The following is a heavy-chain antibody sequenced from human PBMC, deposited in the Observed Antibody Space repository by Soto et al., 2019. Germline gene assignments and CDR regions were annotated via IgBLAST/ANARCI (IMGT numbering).Heavy chain of an antibody. Sequence: QVKLQESGPGLVQPAQTLSLSCTVSGGSITSGGIYWSWLRQHPRQGLEWIGYIYHSGSTTYNPSLTSRVTISVDTSKNQFSLTVTSLTVADTAVYYCARFNSRSGTEYFDYWGQGTRVTVSS. J-gene: IGHJ4*02. D-gene: IGHD6-19*01. V-gene: IGHV4-31*03. CDR3: ARFNSRSGTEYFDY. CDR2: IYHSGST. CDR1: GGSITSGGIY.